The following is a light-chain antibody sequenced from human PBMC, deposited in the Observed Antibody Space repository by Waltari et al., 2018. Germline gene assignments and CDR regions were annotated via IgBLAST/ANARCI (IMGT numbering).Light chain of an antibody. CDR1: QSLVHSNGNTY. CDR2: QVS. CDR3: GQGAHLPS. J-gene: IGKJ2*03. V-gene: IGKV2-30*02. Sequence: DVVLTQSPLSLPITPGQPASITCCSSQSLVHSNGNTYLSWYHQKPGQPPRLLIYQVSNRYSGVPDRFSGSGSGTEFTLKISRVEAEDVGLYYCGQGAHLPSFGQGTKVEIK.